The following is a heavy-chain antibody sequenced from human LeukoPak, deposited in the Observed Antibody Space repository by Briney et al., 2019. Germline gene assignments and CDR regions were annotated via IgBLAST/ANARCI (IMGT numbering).Heavy chain of an antibody. J-gene: IGHJ4*02. CDR1: GYSISSGYY. D-gene: IGHD7-27*01. Sequence: SETLSLTCTVSGYSISSGYYWGWIRQPPGKGLEWIGSIYYSGSTYYNPSLKSRVTISADTSKNQFSLKLSSVTAADTAVYYCASRKLGNDYWGQGTLVTVSS. CDR2: IYYSGST. V-gene: IGHV4-38-2*02. CDR3: ASRKLGNDY.